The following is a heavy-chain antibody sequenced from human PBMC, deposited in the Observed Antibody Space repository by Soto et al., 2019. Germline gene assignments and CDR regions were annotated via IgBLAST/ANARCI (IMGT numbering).Heavy chain of an antibody. CDR3: ARGPDGIVVVVAAAQAASGRVAV. D-gene: IGHD2-15*01. Sequence: EVQLVESGGGLVQPGGSLRLSCAASGFTFSSYWMHWVRQAPGKGLVWVSRINSDGSSTSYADSVKGRFTISRDNAKNTLYLQMNSLRAEDTAVYYCARGPDGIVVVVAAAQAASGRVAVWGQGPTVPVSS. V-gene: IGHV3-74*01. J-gene: IGHJ6*02. CDR1: GFTFSSYW. CDR2: INSDGSST.